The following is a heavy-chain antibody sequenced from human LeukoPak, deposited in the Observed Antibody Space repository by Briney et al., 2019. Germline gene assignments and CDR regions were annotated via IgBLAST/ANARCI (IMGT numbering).Heavy chain of an antibody. J-gene: IGHJ4*02. D-gene: IGHD6-19*01. Sequence: PGGSLRLSCAASGFTFSSYSMNWVRRAPGKGLEWVSSISSSSSYIYYADSVKGRFTISRDNAKNSLYLQMNSLRAEDTAVYYCARALSSGWYRDDYFDYWGQGTLVTVSS. V-gene: IGHV3-21*01. CDR3: ARALSSGWYRDDYFDY. CDR1: GFTFSSYS. CDR2: ISSSSSYI.